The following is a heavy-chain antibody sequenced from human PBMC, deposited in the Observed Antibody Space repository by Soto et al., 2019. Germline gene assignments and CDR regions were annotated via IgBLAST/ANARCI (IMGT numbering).Heavy chain of an antibody. D-gene: IGHD2-2*01. J-gene: IGHJ5*02. CDR1: GGSISSGDYY. CDR2: IYYSGST. Sequence: SETLSLTCTVSGGSISSGDYYRMWIRHPPGKGLEWIGYIYYSGSTYYNPSLKSRVTISVDTSKNQFSLKLSSVTAADTAVYYCARAPCSSTSCYGNWFDPWGQGTLVTVSS. V-gene: IGHV4-30-4*01. CDR3: ARAPCSSTSCYGNWFDP.